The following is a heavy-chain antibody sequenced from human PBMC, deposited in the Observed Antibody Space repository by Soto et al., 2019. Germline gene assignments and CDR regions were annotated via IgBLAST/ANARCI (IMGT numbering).Heavy chain of an antibody. CDR2: IIPIFGTP. CDR3: ARRAGYSSSSPAFDI. D-gene: IGHD6-6*01. Sequence: QVQLVQSGADVKKPGSSVKLSCKASGGTFGSYSINWVRQAPGQGFEWMGGIIPIFGTPSYAQKFQGRVTLTAGESASAAYMERSSLRSDDTAVYYCARRAGYSSSSPAFDIWSQGTMVTVSS. J-gene: IGHJ3*02. CDR1: GGTFGSYS. V-gene: IGHV1-69*01.